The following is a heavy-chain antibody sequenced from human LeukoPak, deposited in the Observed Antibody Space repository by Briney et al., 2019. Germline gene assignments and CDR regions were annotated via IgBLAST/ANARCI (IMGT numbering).Heavy chain of an antibody. J-gene: IGHJ6*02. V-gene: IGHV1-69*13. CDR1: GGTFSSYA. Sequence: SVKVSCTASGGTFSSYAISWVRQAPGQGLEWMGGIIPIFGTANYAQKYQGRVTITADESTSTAYMELSSLRAEDTAVYYCARPLYCSSTSCYGDYYGMDVWGQGTTVTVSS. D-gene: IGHD2-2*01. CDR3: ARPLYCSSTSCYGDYYGMDV. CDR2: IIPIFGTA.